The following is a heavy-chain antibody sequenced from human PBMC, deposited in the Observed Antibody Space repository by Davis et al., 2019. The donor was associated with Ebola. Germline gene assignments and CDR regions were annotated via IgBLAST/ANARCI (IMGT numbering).Heavy chain of an antibody. D-gene: IGHD2-21*02. Sequence: AASVKVSCKASGGTFSSYAISWVRQAPGQGLEWMGWISAYNGNTNYAQKLQGRVTMTTDTSTSTAYMELRSLRSDDTAVYYCARDQYCGGDCYSYYFDYWGQGTLVTVSS. V-gene: IGHV1-18*01. CDR2: ISAYNGNT. CDR1: GGTFSSYA. J-gene: IGHJ4*02. CDR3: ARDQYCGGDCYSYYFDY.